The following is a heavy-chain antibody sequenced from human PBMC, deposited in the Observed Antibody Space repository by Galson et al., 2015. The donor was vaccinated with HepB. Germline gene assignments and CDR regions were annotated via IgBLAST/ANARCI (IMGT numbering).Heavy chain of an antibody. CDR2: ISSSGSTI. V-gene: IGHV3-48*03. Sequence: SLRLSCAASGFTFSSYEMNWVRQAPGKGLEWVSYISSSGSTIYYADSVKGRFTISRDNAKNSLYLQMNSLRAEDTAVYYCARDWRGYCSGGSCYWGGDYWGQGTLVTVSS. CDR3: ARDWRGYCSGGSCYWGGDY. D-gene: IGHD2-15*01. CDR1: GFTFSSYE. J-gene: IGHJ4*02.